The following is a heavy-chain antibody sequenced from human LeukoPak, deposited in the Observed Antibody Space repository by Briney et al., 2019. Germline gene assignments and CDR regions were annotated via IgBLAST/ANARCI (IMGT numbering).Heavy chain of an antibody. CDR1: GDSVSSNTAA. Sequence: SQTLSLTRAISGDSVSSNTAAWNWIRQSPSRGLEWLGRTYYRSKWYNDYAVSVKSRITINPDTSKNQISLQLNSVTPEDTAVYYCARALGAEGWFDPWGQGTLVTVSS. D-gene: IGHD3-16*01. CDR3: ARALGAEGWFDP. J-gene: IGHJ5*02. CDR2: TYYRSKWYN. V-gene: IGHV6-1*01.